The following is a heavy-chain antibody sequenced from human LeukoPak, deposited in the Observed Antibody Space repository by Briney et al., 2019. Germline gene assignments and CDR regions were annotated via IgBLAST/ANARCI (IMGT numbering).Heavy chain of an antibody. J-gene: IGHJ4*02. CDR2: ISYDGSNK. CDR3: ASLHIAVAGPDY. CDR1: GFTFSSYA. V-gene: IGHV3-30-3*01. D-gene: IGHD6-19*01. Sequence: GRSLRLSCAASGFTFSSYAMHWVRQAPGKGLEWVAVISYDGSNKYYADSVKGRFTISRDNSKNTLYLQMTSLRAEDTAVYYCASLHIAVAGPDYWGQGTLVTVSS.